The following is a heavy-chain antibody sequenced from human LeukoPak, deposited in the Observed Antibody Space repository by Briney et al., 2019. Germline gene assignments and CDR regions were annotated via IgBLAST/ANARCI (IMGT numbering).Heavy chain of an antibody. V-gene: IGHV3-21*01. J-gene: IGHJ6*02. Sequence: GGSLRLSCAASGFTFSSYSMNWVRQAPGKGLEWVSSITGSSTYKYYADSVKGRFTISRDNAKNSLYLQMNSLRAEDTAVYYCAKDRIAAAGRVGLDYYYYGMDVWGQGTAVTVSS. D-gene: IGHD6-13*01. CDR3: AKDRIAAAGRVGLDYYYYGMDV. CDR2: ITGSSTYK. CDR1: GFTFSSYS.